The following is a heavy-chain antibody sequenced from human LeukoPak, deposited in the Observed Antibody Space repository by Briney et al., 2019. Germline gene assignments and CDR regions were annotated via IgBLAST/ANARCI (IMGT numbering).Heavy chain of an antibody. CDR3: ARKGSGSYYFDY. D-gene: IGHD5-12*01. J-gene: IGHJ4*02. CDR2: IIPIFGTA. Sequence: GASVKVSCKASGGTFSSYAISWVRQAPGQGLEWMGGIIPIFGTANYAQKFQGRVTITADESTSTAYMELSSLRSEDTAVYYCARKGSGSYYFDYWGQGTLVTVSS. CDR1: GGTFSSYA. V-gene: IGHV1-69*13.